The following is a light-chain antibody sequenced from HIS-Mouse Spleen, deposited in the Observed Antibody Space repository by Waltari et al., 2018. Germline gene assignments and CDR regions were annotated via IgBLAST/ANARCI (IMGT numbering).Light chain of an antibody. V-gene: IGLV2-23*01. J-gene: IGLJ3*02. CDR3: CSYAGSSTLINWV. Sequence: QSALTQPASVSGSPGQSITISCPGTSSDVGSYNLVSWYQQHPGKAPKLMIYEGSKRPSGVSNRFSGSKSGNTASLTISGLQAEDEAEYYCCSYAGSSTLINWVFGGGTKLTVL. CDR2: EGS. CDR1: SSDVGSYNL.